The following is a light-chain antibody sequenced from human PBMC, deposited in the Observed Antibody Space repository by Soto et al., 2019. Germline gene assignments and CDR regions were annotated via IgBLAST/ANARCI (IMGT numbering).Light chain of an antibody. CDR1: SSDVGIYNY. CDR2: AGT. J-gene: IGLJ2*01. V-gene: IGLV2-11*01. Sequence: QSALTQPRSVSGSPGQSVAISCTGTSSDVGIYNYVSWYQQHPGKAPKVIISAGTVRPSGVPDRFSGSKSGNTASLTISGLQAEDEADYYCCSYAGSHTWVFGGGTKLTVL. CDR3: CSYAGSHTWV.